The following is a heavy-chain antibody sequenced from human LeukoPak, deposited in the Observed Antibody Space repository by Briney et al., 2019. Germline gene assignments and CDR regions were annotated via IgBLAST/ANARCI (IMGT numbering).Heavy chain of an antibody. CDR3: ARAFRARYFDL. J-gene: IGHJ2*01. D-gene: IGHD2/OR15-2a*01. Sequence: PSETLSLTCTVSGGSITTSSYYWGWIRQPPGKGLEWIGIIYYSGSTYYNPSLKGRVTISVNTSKNQFSLKLSSVTAADTAVYYCARAFRARYFDLWGRGTLVTVSS. CDR2: IYYSGST. CDR1: GGSITTSSYY. V-gene: IGHV4-39*01.